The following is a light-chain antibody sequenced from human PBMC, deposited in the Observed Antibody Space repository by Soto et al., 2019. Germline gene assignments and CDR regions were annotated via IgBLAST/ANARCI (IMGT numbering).Light chain of an antibody. Sequence: QSALTQPRSVSGSPGQSVTISCTGTSSDVGGYNYVSWYQQHPGKAPKLMIYDVSKQPSGVPDRFSGSKSGNTASLTISGLQAEDEADYYCCSYAGSYTVVFGGGTKLTVL. CDR2: DVS. V-gene: IGLV2-11*01. CDR1: SSDVGGYNY. J-gene: IGLJ2*01. CDR3: CSYAGSYTVV.